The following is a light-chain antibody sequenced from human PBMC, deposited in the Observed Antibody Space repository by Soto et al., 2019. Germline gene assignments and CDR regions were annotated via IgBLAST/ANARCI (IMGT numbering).Light chain of an antibody. V-gene: IGLV2-14*01. CDR1: SSDVGGYNY. CDR2: EVS. Sequence: QSALTQPASVSGSPGQSITISCTGTSSDVGGYNYVSWYQQHPGKAPKLMIYEVSNRPSGVSNRFSGSKSGNTASLTISWLQAEYEADYFCSSYTSSSTPYVFGTGTKVTVL. CDR3: SSYTSSSTPYV. J-gene: IGLJ1*01.